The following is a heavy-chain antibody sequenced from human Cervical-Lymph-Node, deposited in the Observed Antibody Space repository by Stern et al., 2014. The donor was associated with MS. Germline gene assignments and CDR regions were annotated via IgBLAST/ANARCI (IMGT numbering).Heavy chain of an antibody. CDR1: GGTFTNYA. V-gene: IGHV1-69*06. CDR3: ARTYYFDDSGYYYPHYYYGMDV. J-gene: IGHJ6*02. D-gene: IGHD3-22*01. CDR2: IMPVFGTS. Sequence: QVQLVQSGAELKKPGSSVKVSCKAPGGTFTNYAFTWVRQAPGQGLEWMGGIMPVFGTSNYAPQFRGRVTITADKSTSTAYMELSSLRSEDTAVYCCARTYYFDDSGYYYPHYYYGMDVWGQGTTVTVSS.